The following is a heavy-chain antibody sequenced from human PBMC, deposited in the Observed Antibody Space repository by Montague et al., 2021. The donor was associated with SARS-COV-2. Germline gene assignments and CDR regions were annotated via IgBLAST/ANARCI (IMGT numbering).Heavy chain of an antibody. CDR3: ARERHYNWCDA. Sequence: NYNPSLKSRITMSVDTSKNQFSLKVSSVTAADTAVYYCARERHYNWCDAWGQGQLVTVSS. V-gene: IGHV4-4*07. D-gene: IGHD3-3*02. J-gene: IGHJ5*02.